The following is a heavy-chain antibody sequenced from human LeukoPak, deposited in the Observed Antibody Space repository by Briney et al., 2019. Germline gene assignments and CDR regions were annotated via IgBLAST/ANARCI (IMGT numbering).Heavy chain of an antibody. D-gene: IGHD4-11*01. V-gene: IGHV3-7*01. J-gene: IGHJ4*02. CDR3: ASRPNTVTPNNY. Sequence: PGGSLRLSCAASGFTFSSYEMNWVRQAPGKGLEWVANIKQDGSEKYYVDSVKGRFTISRDNAKNSLYLQMNSLRAEGTAVYYCASRPNTVTPNNYWGQGTLVTVSS. CDR2: IKQDGSEK. CDR1: GFTFSSYE.